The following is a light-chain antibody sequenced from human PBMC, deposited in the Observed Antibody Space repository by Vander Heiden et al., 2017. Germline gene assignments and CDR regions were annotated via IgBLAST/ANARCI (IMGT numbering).Light chain of an antibody. J-gene: IGLJ2*01. CDR1: RGSIASNY. V-gene: IGLV6-57*01. Sequence: NFMLTQPHSVSESPGKTVTISCTRSRGSIASNYVQWYQQRPGSSPTTVIDEDNQRPSGVPDRFSGSIDSSSNSASLTISGLKTEDEADYYCQSYDSSNVVFGGGTKLTGL. CDR2: EDN. CDR3: QSYDSSNVV.